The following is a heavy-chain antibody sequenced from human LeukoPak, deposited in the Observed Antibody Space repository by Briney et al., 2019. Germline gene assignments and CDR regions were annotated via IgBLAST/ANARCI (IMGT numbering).Heavy chain of an antibody. D-gene: IGHD6-19*01. CDR3: ATDGRSSGWYGFDY. CDR2: ITSPVGRM. CDR1: GFTFSTYS. V-gene: IGHV3-21*01. J-gene: IGHJ4*02. Sequence: GGSLRLSCAASGFTFSTYSMNWVRQAPGKGLEWVSSITSPVGRMYYADSLKGRITISRDNARSTLYLQMNSLRAEDTAVYYCATDGRSSGWYGFDYWGQGILVAVSS.